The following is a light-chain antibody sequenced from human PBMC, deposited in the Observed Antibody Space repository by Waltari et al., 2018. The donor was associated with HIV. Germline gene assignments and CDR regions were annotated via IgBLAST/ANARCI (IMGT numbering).Light chain of an antibody. V-gene: IGLV1-47*01. CDR2: RND. J-gene: IGLJ3*02. CDR3: VSYDSRLDERL. CDR1: TSNIETEA. Sequence: QSVLTQPPSVSGTPGQTVTISCSGSTSNIETEALYWYQQLPGTAPKLIIYRNDKRPSGVSDRFSCSKSGASASLVISGLRSEDEAHYYCVSYDSRLDERLFGGGTKLTVL.